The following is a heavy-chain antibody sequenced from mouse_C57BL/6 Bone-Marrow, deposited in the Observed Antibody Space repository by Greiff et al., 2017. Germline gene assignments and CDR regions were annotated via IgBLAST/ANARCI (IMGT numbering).Heavy chain of an antibody. J-gene: IGHJ3*01. V-gene: IGHV5-9-1*02. Sequence: EVKLMESGEGLVKPGGSLKLSCAASGFTFSSYAMSWVRQTPEKRLEWVAYISSGGDYIYYADTVKGRFTISRDNARNTLYLQMSSLKSEDTAMYYCTRGGTDYGNYGFAYWGQGTLVTVSA. CDR1: GFTFSSYA. CDR2: ISSGGDYI. D-gene: IGHD2-1*01. CDR3: TRGGTDYGNYGFAY.